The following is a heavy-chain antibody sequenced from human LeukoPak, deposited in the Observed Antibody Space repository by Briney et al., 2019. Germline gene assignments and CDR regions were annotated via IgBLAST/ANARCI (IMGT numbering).Heavy chain of an antibody. CDR2: INPNSGGT. D-gene: IGHD1-26*01. V-gene: IGHV1-2*02. Sequence: ASVKVSCKASGYTFTGYYMHWVRQAPGQGLGWMGWINPNSGGTNYAQKFQGRVTMTRDTSISTAYMELSRLRSDDTAVYYCARGDSGSYFGAFDIWGQGTMVTVSS. J-gene: IGHJ3*02. CDR1: GYTFTGYY. CDR3: ARGDSGSYFGAFDI.